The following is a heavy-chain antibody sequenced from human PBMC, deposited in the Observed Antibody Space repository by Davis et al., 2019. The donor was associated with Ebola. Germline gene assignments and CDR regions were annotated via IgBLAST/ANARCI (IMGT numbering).Heavy chain of an antibody. D-gene: IGHD6-19*01. Sequence: GESLKISCAASGFTFSSYGMHWVRQAPGKGLEWVAVIWYDGGNKYYADSVKGRFTISRDNSKNTLYLQMNSLRAEDTAVYYCARSAGYSSGWYPTWGQGTLVTVSS. J-gene: IGHJ5*02. CDR2: IWYDGGNK. V-gene: IGHV3-33*08. CDR3: ARSAGYSSGWYPT. CDR1: GFTFSSYG.